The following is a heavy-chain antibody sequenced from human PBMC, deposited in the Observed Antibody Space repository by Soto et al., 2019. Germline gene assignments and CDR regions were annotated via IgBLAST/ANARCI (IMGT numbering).Heavy chain of an antibody. D-gene: IGHD3-3*01. V-gene: IGHV3-30-3*01. Sequence: QVQLVESGGGVVQPGRSLRLSCAASGFTLSSYAMHWVRQAPGKGLEWVAVISYDGSNKYYADSVKGRFTISRDNSKNTLYLQMNSLRAEDTAVYYCARDTTTYTIFGASYGMDVWGQGTTVTVSS. J-gene: IGHJ6*02. CDR3: ARDTTTYTIFGASYGMDV. CDR2: ISYDGSNK. CDR1: GFTLSSYA.